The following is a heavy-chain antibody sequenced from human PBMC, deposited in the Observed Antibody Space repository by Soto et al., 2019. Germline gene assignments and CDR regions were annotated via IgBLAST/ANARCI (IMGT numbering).Heavy chain of an antibody. CDR1: GGSISSSSYY. V-gene: IGHV4-39*01. J-gene: IGHJ2*01. CDR3: ARHGVVRGAINWYFDL. CDR2: IYYSGST. Sequence: QLQLQESGPGLVKPSETLSLTGTVSGGSISSSSYYLGWIRQPPGKGLEWIGSIYYSGSTYYNPSPTSRVTISVDTSQNQFSLTLSSVTAADTAVYYCARHGVVRGAINWYFDLWGRGTLVTVSS. D-gene: IGHD3-10*01.